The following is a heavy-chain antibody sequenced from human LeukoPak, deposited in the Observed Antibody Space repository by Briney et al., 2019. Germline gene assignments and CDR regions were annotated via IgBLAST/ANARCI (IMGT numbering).Heavy chain of an antibody. J-gene: IGHJ4*02. CDR2: IKEDGSEK. CDR1: RFTFNDHW. V-gene: IGHV3-7*01. Sequence: PGGSLRLSCAASRFTFNDHWMRWVRQAPGKGLEWVANIKEDGSEKYYVDSVKGRFTISRDNAKNSLYLQMNSVRVEDTAVYYCASPTEKWGQGTLVTVS. CDR3: ASPTEK. D-gene: IGHD4-17*01.